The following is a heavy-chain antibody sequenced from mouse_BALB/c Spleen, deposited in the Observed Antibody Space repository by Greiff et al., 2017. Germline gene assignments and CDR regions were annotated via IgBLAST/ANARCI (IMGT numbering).Heavy chain of an antibody. CDR2: ISSGGGST. J-gene: IGHJ2*01. Sequence: EVKLMESGGGLVKPGGSLKLSCAASGFAFSSYDMSWVRQTPEKRLEWVAYISSGGGSTYYPDTVKGRFTISRDNAKNTLYLQMSSLKSEDTAMYYCARHEIPGNFDYWGQGTTLTVSS. CDR3: ARHEIPGNFDY. V-gene: IGHV5-12-1*01. CDR1: GFAFSSYD. D-gene: IGHD4-1*01.